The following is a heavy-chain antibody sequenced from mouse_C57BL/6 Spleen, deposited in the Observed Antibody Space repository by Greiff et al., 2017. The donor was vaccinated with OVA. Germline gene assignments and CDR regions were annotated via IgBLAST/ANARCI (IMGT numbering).Heavy chain of an antibody. J-gene: IGHJ4*01. V-gene: IGHV1-53*01. CDR2: INPSNGGT. CDR3: ARSIYYYGSDYAMDY. CDR1: GYTFTSSW. Sequence: LQESGTELVKPGASVKLSCKASGYTFTSSWMHWVKQRPGQGLEWIGNINPSNGGTNYNEKFKSKATLTVDKSSSTAYMQLSSLTSEDSAVYYCARSIYYYGSDYAMDYWGQGTSVTVSS. D-gene: IGHD1-1*01.